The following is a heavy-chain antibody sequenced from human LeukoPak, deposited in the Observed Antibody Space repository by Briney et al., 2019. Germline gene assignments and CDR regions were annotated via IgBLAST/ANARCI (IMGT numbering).Heavy chain of an antibody. Sequence: PGGSLRLSCAASGFTFTDYYMSWIRQAPGKGLEWVSYLSTSTTFINYADSVRGRFTISRDNAKNSLYLQMNSLRAEDTAVYYCARSPDVVETWFDLWGQGTLVTVSS. V-gene: IGHV3-11*03. J-gene: IGHJ5*02. D-gene: IGHD2-21*01. CDR2: LSTSTTFI. CDR3: ARSPDVVETWFDL. CDR1: GFTFTDYY.